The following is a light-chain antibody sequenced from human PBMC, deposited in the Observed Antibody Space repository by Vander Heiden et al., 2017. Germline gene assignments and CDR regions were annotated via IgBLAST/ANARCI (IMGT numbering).Light chain of an antibody. V-gene: IGLV6-57*01. CDR1: SGSIASNH. CDR2: EHT. CDR3: QAYDSNDLVL. J-gene: IGLJ2*01. Sequence: KSLLSQPKSVSESPGKTVTISCSRSSGSIASNHVQWYQYRPGSSPPTVIYEHTRRPSSVPDRFSGTIDTASNSASLSISGLVTEDEADYYCQAYDSNDLVLFGGGTKLTVL.